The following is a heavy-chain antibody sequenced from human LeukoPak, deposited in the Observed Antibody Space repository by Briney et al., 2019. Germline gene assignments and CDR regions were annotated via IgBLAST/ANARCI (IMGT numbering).Heavy chain of an antibody. CDR2: ISSSSSYI. CDR1: GFTFSRYS. D-gene: IGHD3-3*01. J-gene: IGHJ4*02. Sequence: PGGSLRLSCAASGFTFSRYSMNWVRQAPGKGLEWVSSISSSSSYIYYADSVKGRFTISRDNAKNLLYLQMNSLRAEDTAVYYCAREGLRNFDYWGQGTLVTVSS. CDR3: AREGLRNFDY. V-gene: IGHV3-21*06.